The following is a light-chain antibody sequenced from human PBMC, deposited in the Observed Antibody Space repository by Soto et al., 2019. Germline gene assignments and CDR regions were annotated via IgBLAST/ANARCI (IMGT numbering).Light chain of an antibody. J-gene: IGKJ1*01. V-gene: IGKV3-15*01. CDR3: QQYNNWPPVT. CDR1: QSVSSN. CDR2: GAS. Sequence: IVMKQSPATLSVSPGERATLSCRASQSVSSNLAWYQQKPGQAPRLLIYGASTRATGIPARFSGSGSGTEFTLTISSLQSEDFVVYYCQQYNNWPPVTFGQGTKVDVK.